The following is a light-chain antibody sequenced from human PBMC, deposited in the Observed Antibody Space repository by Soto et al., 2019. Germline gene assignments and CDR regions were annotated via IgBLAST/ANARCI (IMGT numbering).Light chain of an antibody. CDR3: SSYRTSNTRQIV. CDR1: SSDDGGYNY. Sequence: QSALTQPASVSGSPGQSITISCTGTSSDDGGYNYVSWYQPHPGKAPKLMIYDVSNRPSGVSNPFSGSKSGNPASLSISGLQLEDEADYYCSSYRTSNTRQIVCGTGTKVTVL. J-gene: IGLJ1*01. V-gene: IGLV2-14*03. CDR2: DVS.